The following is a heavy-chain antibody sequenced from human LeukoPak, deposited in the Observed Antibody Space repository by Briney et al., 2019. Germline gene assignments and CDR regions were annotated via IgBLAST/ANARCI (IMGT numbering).Heavy chain of an antibody. CDR2: IKQDGSEK. CDR1: GFTFSSYW. J-gene: IGHJ4*02. D-gene: IGHD3-10*01. Sequence: PGRSLRLSCAASGFTFSSYWMSWVRQAPGKGLEWVANIKQDGSEKYYVDSVKGRFTISRDKAKNSLYLQMNSLRAEDTDVYYCAREKYYYGSGNPISAHYFDYWGQGTLVTVSS. CDR3: AREKYYYGSGNPISAHYFDY. V-gene: IGHV3-7*03.